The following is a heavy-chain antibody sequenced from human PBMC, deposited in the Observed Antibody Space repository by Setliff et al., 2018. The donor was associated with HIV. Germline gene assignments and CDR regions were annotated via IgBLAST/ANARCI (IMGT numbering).Heavy chain of an antibody. CDR2: IYYSGST. D-gene: IGHD1-26*01. CDR1: GGSISSGGYY. J-gene: IGHJ4*02. Sequence: PSETLSLTCTVSGGSISSGGYYWSWIRQHPGKGLEWIGYIYYSGSTYYNPSLKSRVTMSVDTSKNQFSLKLSFVTAADTAVYYCARARGLLPYYYFDYWGQGTLVTVSS. V-gene: IGHV4-31*03. CDR3: ARARGLLPYYYFDY.